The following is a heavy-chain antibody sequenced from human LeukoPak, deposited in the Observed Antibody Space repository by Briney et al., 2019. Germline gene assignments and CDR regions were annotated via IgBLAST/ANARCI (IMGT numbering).Heavy chain of an antibody. J-gene: IGHJ4*02. CDR1: GGSISSSSYY. CDR2: IYYSGST. V-gene: IGHV4-39*07. Sequence: SETLSLTCTVSGGSISSSSYYWGWIRQPPGKGLEWIGSIYYSGSTYYNPSLKSRVTISVDTSKNQFSLKLSSVTAANTAVYYCARDSRRPYSSTTYDYWGQGTLVTVSS. D-gene: IGHD6-13*01. CDR3: ARDSRRPYSSTTYDY.